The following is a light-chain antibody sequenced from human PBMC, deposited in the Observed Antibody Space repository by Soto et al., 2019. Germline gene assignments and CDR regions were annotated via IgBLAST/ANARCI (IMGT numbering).Light chain of an antibody. CDR2: KAS. CDR3: QQYNSYPLT. J-gene: IGKJ4*01. V-gene: IGKV1-5*03. Sequence: DIQMTQSPSTLSASVGDRVTITCRASQSISSWLAWYQQKPGKAPNLLIYKASSLESWVPSRFSGSGYGKEFTLTIISLQPDDFDTYYCQQYNSYPLTFGGGTKVEIK. CDR1: QSISSW.